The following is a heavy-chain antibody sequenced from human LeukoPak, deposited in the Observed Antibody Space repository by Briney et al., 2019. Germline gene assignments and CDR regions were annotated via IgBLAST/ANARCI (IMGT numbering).Heavy chain of an antibody. Sequence: GRSLRLSCAASGFTFSSYAMHWVRQAPGKGLEWVAVISYDGSNKYYADSVKGRFTISRDNSKNTLYLQMNSLRAEDTAVYYCARGVNIVASTGFDYWGQGTLVTVSP. CDR2: ISYDGSNK. V-gene: IGHV3-30*04. CDR3: ARGVNIVASTGFDY. J-gene: IGHJ4*02. D-gene: IGHD5-12*01. CDR1: GFTFSSYA.